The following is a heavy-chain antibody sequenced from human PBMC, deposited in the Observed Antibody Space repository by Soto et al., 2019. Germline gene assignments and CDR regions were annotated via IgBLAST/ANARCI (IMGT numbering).Heavy chain of an antibody. V-gene: IGHV3-53*01. Sequence: GGSLRLSCAASGFSVSDNYVTWVRQAPGKGLEWVSVIYAGGDTFYADSVKGRFTISRDTSENMVYLQMRSLTVEDTAVYHCARGLGFCSGGACYEYWGQGTVVTVSS. CDR3: ARGLGFCSGGACYEY. J-gene: IGHJ4*02. CDR2: IYAGGDT. CDR1: GFSVSDNY. D-gene: IGHD2-15*01.